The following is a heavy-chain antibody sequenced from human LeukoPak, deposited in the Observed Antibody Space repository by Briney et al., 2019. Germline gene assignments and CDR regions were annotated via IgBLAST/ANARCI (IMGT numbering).Heavy chain of an antibody. J-gene: IGHJ4*02. CDR2: IYHSGST. D-gene: IGHD3-22*01. V-gene: IGHV4-4*02. CDR1: GGSISSSNW. CDR3: ARHYYDSSGYRDY. Sequence: SGTLSLTCAVSGGSISSSNWWSWVRQPPGKGLEWIGEIYHSGSTNYNPSLKSRVTISVDTSKNQFSLKLSSVTAADTAVYYCARHYYDSSGYRDYWGQGTLVTVSS.